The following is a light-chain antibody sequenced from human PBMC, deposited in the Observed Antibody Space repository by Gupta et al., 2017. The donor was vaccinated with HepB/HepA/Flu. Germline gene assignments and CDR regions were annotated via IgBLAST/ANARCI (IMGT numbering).Light chain of an antibody. CDR2: DVT. CDR1: SRDVGSYTY. CDR3: SSYTRTITPV. V-gene: IGLV2-14*03. Sequence: QTALTQPAPVSGSPGQSITISCTGTSRDVGSYTYVSCDQQFPGKAPKLLIYDVTSRPSGVSSRFSGSKSGNTASLTISGRQAEDEADYYGSSYTRTITPVVGGGTKLTVL. J-gene: IGLJ2*01.